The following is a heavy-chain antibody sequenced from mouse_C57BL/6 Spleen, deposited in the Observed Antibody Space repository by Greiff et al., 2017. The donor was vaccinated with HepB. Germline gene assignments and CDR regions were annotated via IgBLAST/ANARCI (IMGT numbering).Heavy chain of an antibody. CDR1: GYTFTSYW. V-gene: IGHV1-69*01. D-gene: IGHD4-1*01. CDR2: IDPSDSYT. J-gene: IGHJ4*01. Sequence: QVQLQQSGAELVMPGASVKLSCKASGYTFTSYWMHWVKQRPGQGLEWIGEIDPSDSYTNYNQKFKGKSTLTVDKSSSTAYMQLSSLTSEDSAVYYCARGRTGTAMDYWGQGTSVTVSS. CDR3: ARGRTGTAMDY.